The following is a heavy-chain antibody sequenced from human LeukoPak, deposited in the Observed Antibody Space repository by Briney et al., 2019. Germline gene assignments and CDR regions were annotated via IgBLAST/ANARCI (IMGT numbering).Heavy chain of an antibody. J-gene: IGHJ6*03. CDR1: GYTFTSYD. CDR2: MNPNSGNT. Sequence: ASVKVSCEASGYTFTSYDINWVRQATGHGLEWMGWMNPNSGNTGYAQKFQGRVTMTRNTSITTAYMELRSLRSEDTAVYYCARSRRGSGSRDYYYYYMDVWGKGTTVTVSS. D-gene: IGHD3-10*01. CDR3: ARSRRGSGSRDYYYYYMDV. V-gene: IGHV1-8*01.